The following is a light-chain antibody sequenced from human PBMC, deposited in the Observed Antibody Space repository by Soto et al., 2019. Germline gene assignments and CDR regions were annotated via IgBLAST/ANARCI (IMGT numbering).Light chain of an antibody. J-gene: IGKJ4*01. V-gene: IGKV3-15*01. CDR3: QQGESWLT. Sequence: EIVMTQSPATLSVSLGERVTLSCRASQSVFSSLAWYQQKPGQAPRLLIYGAATRPIGIPARFSVSGSGTEFPLTSSSLEPEVFAVYYCQQGESWLTCGGGTRVEIK. CDR2: GAA. CDR1: QSVFSS.